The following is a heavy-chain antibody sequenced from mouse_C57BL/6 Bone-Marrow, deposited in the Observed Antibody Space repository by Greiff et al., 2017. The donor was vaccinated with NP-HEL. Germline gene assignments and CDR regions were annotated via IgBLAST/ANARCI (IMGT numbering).Heavy chain of an antibody. CDR3: ARKGFYYYGSSLRWYFDV. J-gene: IGHJ1*03. D-gene: IGHD1-1*01. CDR1: GFSLTSYA. V-gene: IGHV2-9-1*01. Sequence: VQLQQSGPGLVAPSQSLSITCTVSGFSLTSYAISWVRQPPGKGLEWLGVIWTGGGTNYNSALKSRLSISKDNSKSQVFLKMNSLQTDDTARYYCARKGFYYYGSSLRWYFDVWGTGTTVTVSS. CDR2: IWTGGGT.